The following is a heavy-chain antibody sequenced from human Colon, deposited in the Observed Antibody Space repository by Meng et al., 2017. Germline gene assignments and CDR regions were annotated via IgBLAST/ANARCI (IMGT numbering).Heavy chain of an antibody. J-gene: IGHJ5*02. D-gene: IGHD2-15*01. Sequence: QVQLVESGGTLVTPGGSLRLSCAASGFTFSDLYMSWVRQAPGKGLEWLSYINSGGSDIAYADSVKGRFTISRDNSKNTLYLQMNSLRAEDTAVYYCANPGRPYCSGGSCYSDWFDPWGQGTLVTVSS. V-gene: IGHV3-11*01. CDR3: ANPGRPYCSGGSCYSDWFDP. CDR1: GFTFSDLY. CDR2: INSGGSDI.